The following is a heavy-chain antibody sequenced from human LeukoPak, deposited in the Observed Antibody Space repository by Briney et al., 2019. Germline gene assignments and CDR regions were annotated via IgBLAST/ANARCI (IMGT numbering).Heavy chain of an antibody. V-gene: IGHV4-59*08. CDR1: GGSISSYY. CDR3: ARQAPSPYDILSGYPSRFDP. D-gene: IGHD3-9*01. Sequence: PSETLSLTCTVSGGSISSYYWSWIRQPPGKGLEEVGDIYYNGSTNYNPSLKSRVTISVDTSKNQFSLKLCSVTAADTAVYYCARQAPSPYDILSGYPSRFDPWGQGTLVTVSS. J-gene: IGHJ5*02. CDR2: IYYNGST.